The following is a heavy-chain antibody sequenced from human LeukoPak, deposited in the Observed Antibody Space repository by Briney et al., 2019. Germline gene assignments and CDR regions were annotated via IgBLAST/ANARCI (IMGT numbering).Heavy chain of an antibody. CDR2: ISYDGSNK. J-gene: IGHJ5*02. D-gene: IGHD2-2*01. V-gene: IGHV3-30*18. CDR3: AKDRAYQVLSFWFDP. Sequence: GGSLRLSCAASGFTFSSYGMHWVRQAPGKGLEWVAVISYDGSNKYYADSVKGRFTISRDNSKNPLYLQMNSLRAEDTAVYYCAKDRAYQVLSFWFDPWGQGTLVTVSS. CDR1: GFTFSSYG.